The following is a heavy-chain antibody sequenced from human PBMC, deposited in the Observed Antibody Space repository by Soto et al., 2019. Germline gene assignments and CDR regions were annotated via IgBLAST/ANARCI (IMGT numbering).Heavy chain of an antibody. D-gene: IGHD2-8*01. V-gene: IGHV3-48*02. CDR3: ARDNGMAGSFDP. Sequence: QLVESGGGLVQPGGSLRLSCAASGFAFSTYSMNWVRQAPGKGMEWVSYISFSSTTIFYADSVMGRFTISRDNAKNSLYLQMNTLRDEDTAGYYCARDNGMAGSFDPWGQGTLVTVSS. CDR2: ISFSSTTI. CDR1: GFAFSTYS. J-gene: IGHJ5*02.